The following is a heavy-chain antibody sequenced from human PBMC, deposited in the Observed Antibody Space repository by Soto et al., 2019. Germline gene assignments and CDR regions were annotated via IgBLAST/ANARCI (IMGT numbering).Heavy chain of an antibody. Sequence: GASVKVSCKASGYTFTSYGISWVRQAPGQGLEWMGWISAYNGNTNYAQKLQGRVTMTTDTSTSTAYMELRSLRSDDTAVYYCARDRVRFLEWPINWFDPWGQGTLVTVSS. CDR2: ISAYNGNT. V-gene: IGHV1-18*01. CDR3: ARDRVRFLEWPINWFDP. J-gene: IGHJ5*02. D-gene: IGHD3-3*01. CDR1: GYTFTSYG.